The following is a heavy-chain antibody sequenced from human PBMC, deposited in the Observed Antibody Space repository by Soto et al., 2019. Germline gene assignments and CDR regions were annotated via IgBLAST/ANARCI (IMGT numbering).Heavy chain of an antibody. J-gene: IGHJ6*03. CDR2: IRSKANSYAT. Sequence: GGSLRLSCAASGFTFSGSAMHWVRQASGKGLEWVGRIRSKANSYATAYAASVKGRLTNSMDDSKNTAYLQMNSLKTEDTAVYYCTRPGLGGSDYYYYMDVWGKGTTVTVSS. CDR1: GFTFSGSA. V-gene: IGHV3-73*01. D-gene: IGHD3-16*01. CDR3: TRPGLGGSDYYYYMDV.